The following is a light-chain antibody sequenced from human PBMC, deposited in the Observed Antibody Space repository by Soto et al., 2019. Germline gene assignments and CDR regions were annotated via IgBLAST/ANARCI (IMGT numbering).Light chain of an antibody. Sequence: EIVLTQSPATLSLSPGERATLSCRASQSGSSNYLAWYQQKPGQAPRLLMYGASSRATGIPARFSGSGSGTDFTLTISRVEPDDFGVYYCQQYGSSPYTFGQATTLEIK. CDR3: QQYGSSPYT. CDR2: GAS. CDR1: QSGSSNY. V-gene: IGKV3-20*01. J-gene: IGKJ2*01.